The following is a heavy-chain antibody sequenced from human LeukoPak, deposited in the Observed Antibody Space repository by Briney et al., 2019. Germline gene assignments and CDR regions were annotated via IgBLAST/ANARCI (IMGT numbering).Heavy chain of an antibody. CDR2: INHSGST. V-gene: IGHV4-34*01. CDR1: GGSFSGYF. D-gene: IGHD2-15*01. Sequence: PSETLSLTCAVYGGSFSGYFWSWIRQPPGKGLEWIGEINHSGSTNYNPSLKSRVTISVDTSKNQFSLKLSSVTAADTAVYYCARAVRAATNYYYGMDVWGQGTTVTVSS. J-gene: IGHJ6*02. CDR3: ARAVRAATNYYYGMDV.